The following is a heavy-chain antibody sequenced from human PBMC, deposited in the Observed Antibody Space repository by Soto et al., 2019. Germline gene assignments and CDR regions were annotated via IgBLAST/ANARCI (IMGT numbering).Heavy chain of an antibody. V-gene: IGHV1-3*01. CDR2: ITPGNGNR. CDR3: ARDGGYSGYDSFWEVY. CDR1: GHSFICCN. J-gene: IGHJ4*02. D-gene: IGHD5-12*01. Sequence: ASVRVSCTVSGHSFICCNVRSVRQAPGQRLEWMAWITPGNGNRKYSQKFQGRVTVTTDTSTSTAYMELRSLRSDDTAVYYCARDGGYSGYDSFWEVYWGQGTLVTVSS.